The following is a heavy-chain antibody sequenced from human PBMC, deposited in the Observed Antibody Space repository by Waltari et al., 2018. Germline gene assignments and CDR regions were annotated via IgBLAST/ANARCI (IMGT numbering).Heavy chain of an antibody. V-gene: IGHV1-24*01. J-gene: IGHJ4*02. Sequence: QVQLVQSRAEVKKPGASVKVSCKVSGYTLTELSMHWGRQAPGKGLEWMGGFDPEDGETIYAQKFQGRVTMTEDTSTDTAYMELSSLRSEDTAVYYCATPRISPSMWPLYYFDYWGQGTLVTVSS. CDR1: GYTLTELS. CDR3: ATPRISPSMWPLYYFDY. CDR2: FDPEDGET. D-gene: IGHD2-21*01.